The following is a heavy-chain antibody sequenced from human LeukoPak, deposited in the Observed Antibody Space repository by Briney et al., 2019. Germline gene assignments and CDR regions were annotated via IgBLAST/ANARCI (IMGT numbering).Heavy chain of an antibody. J-gene: IGHJ4*02. CDR2: INSDGSSA. Sequence: GGSLRLSCAASGFAFSSYWMHWVRQAPGKGLVWVSRINSDGSSARYADSVKGRFTISRDNAKNTLYLQMNSLRAEDTAVYYCARPVCGGDWYPYDYWGQGTLVTVSS. CDR3: ARPVCGGDWYPYDY. CDR1: GFAFSSYW. D-gene: IGHD2-21*02. V-gene: IGHV3-74*01.